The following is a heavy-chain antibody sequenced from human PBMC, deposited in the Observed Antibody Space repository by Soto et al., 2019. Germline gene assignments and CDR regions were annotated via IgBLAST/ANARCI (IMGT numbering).Heavy chain of an antibody. Sequence: ASVKVSCKVSGYTLTELSMHWVRQAPGKGLEWEGGFDPEDGETIYAQKFQGRATMTDDTSTDTAYMELRSLRSDDTAVYYCARDISKAWVPDDFWSGYYTHYGMDVWGQGTTVTVSS. D-gene: IGHD3-3*01. CDR2: FDPEDGET. V-gene: IGHV1-24*01. CDR3: ARDISKAWVPDDFWSGYYTHYGMDV. CDR1: GYTLTELS. J-gene: IGHJ6*02.